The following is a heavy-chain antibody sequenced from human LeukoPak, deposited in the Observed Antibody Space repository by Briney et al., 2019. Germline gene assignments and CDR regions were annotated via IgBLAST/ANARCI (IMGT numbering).Heavy chain of an antibody. CDR1: GYTFTSYG. V-gene: IGHV1-18*01. D-gene: IGHD3-22*01. CDR2: ISAYNANT. Sequence: GASVKVSCKASGYTFTSYGISWVRQAPGQGLEWMGWISAYNANTNYAQKLQGGVTMTTDTSTSTAYMELRSLRSDDTAVYYCVREVSEPYYDDSSGYYYFDYWGQGTLVTVSS. CDR3: VREVSEPYYDDSSGYYYFDY. J-gene: IGHJ4*02.